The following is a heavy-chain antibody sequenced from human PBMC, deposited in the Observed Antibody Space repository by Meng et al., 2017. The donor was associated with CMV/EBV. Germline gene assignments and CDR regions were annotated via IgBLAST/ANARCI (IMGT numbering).Heavy chain of an antibody. Sequence: VMVRRWGAGLLKPSETVSPACAGYGGSLSGYYWSWIRQPPGKGLEWIGEINHSGSTNYNPSLKSRVTISVDTSKNQFSLKLSSVTAADTAVYYCARGLWFGELSPFDYWGQGTLVTVSS. V-gene: IGHV4-34*01. CDR1: GGSLSGYY. CDR3: ARGLWFGELSPFDY. D-gene: IGHD3-10*01. J-gene: IGHJ4*02. CDR2: INHSGST.